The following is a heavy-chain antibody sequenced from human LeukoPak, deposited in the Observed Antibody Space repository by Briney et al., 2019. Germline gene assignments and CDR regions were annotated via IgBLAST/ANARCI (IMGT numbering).Heavy chain of an antibody. V-gene: IGHV4-30-2*01. D-gene: IGHD3-3*01. Sequence: SETLSLTCAVSGGSISSGGYSWSWIRQPPGKGLEWIGYIYHNGSTYYNPSLKSRVTISVDRSKNQFSLKLSSVTAADTAVYYCARGRTQYDFWSGYYSAWFDPWGQGTLVTVSS. CDR1: GGSISSGGYS. J-gene: IGHJ5*02. CDR2: IYHNGST. CDR3: ARGRTQYDFWSGYYSAWFDP.